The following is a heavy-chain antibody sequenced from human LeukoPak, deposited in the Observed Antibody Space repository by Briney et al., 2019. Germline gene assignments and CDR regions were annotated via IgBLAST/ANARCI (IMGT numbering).Heavy chain of an antibody. J-gene: IGHJ4*02. V-gene: IGHV3-74*01. CDR1: GFTFTTYW. D-gene: IGHD3-22*01. CDR2: ITSDGSAT. CDR3: ARVGNYYDSRVDY. Sequence: GGSLRLSCAVSGFTFTTYWMHWVRQGPGKGLEWVSRITSDGSATGYADSVKGRFTISRDNAKNTLYLQMNSLRAEDTAVYYCARVGNYYDSRVDYWGQGTLVTVSS.